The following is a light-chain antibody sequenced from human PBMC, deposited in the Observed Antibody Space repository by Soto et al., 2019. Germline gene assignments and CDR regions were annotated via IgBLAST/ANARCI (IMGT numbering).Light chain of an antibody. J-gene: IGKJ1*01. V-gene: IGKV3-15*01. Sequence: EIVMTQSPATVSVSPGERATLSCMAIQSVINNLAWYQKKPGQAPRLLIYGASTRATGIPARFSGSGSGTELTLTISRLQSEYFAFYYCQQYYNWWTFGQGTRVAIK. CDR3: QQYYNWWT. CDR2: GAS. CDR1: QSVINN.